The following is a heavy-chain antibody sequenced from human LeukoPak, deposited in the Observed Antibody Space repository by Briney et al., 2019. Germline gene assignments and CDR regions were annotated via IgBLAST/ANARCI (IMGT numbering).Heavy chain of an antibody. Sequence: VASVKVSCKASEYTFTGYYMHWVRQAPGQGLEWMGWINPNSGGTNYAQKFQGRVTMTRDTSISTAYMELSRLRSDDTAVSYCARVTVSWWKNGYFDYWGQGTLVTVSS. V-gene: IGHV1-2*02. D-gene: IGHD4-17*01. J-gene: IGHJ4*02. CDR2: INPNSGGT. CDR3: ARVTVSWWKNGYFDY. CDR1: EYTFTGYY.